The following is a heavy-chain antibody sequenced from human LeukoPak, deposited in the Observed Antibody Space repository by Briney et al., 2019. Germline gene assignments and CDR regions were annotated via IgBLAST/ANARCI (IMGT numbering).Heavy chain of an antibody. J-gene: IGHJ6*03. CDR1: GGSISSYY. Sequence: SETLSLTCTVSGGSISSYYWSWIRQPPGKGLEWIGYIYYSGSTNYNPSLKSRVTISVDTSKNQFSLKLSSVTAADTAVYYCARGSGVYGSGSYYNLYYYYYYMDVWGKGTTVTISS. CDR3: ARGSGVYGSGSYYNLYYYYYYMDV. CDR2: IYYSGST. V-gene: IGHV4-59*01. D-gene: IGHD3-10*01.